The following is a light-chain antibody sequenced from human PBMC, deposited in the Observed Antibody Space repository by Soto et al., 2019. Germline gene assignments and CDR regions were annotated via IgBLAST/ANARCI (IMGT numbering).Light chain of an antibody. CDR1: QSVLYSSNNKNY. Sequence: DIVMTQSPDSLAVSLGERATINCKSSQSVLYSSNNKNYLAWYQQKPGQPPKLLIYWASTRESGVPDRFSGSGSGTDFTLTISSLQAEDVAVYYCHQYGNSPQTFGQGTKVEIK. CDR2: WAS. V-gene: IGKV4-1*01. J-gene: IGKJ1*01. CDR3: HQYGNSPQT.